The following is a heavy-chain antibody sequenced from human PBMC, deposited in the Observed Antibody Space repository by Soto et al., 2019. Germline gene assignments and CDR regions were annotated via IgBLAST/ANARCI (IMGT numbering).Heavy chain of an antibody. CDR2: IIPIFGTA. J-gene: IGHJ4*02. CDR1: GGTFISDA. Sequence: QVQLVQSGAEVKKPGSSVKVSCKASGGTFISDAISWVRQAPGQGLEWMGGIIPIFGTANDAQKFQGRVTITTDKSTRTAEMELSRLISEDTAVYYCARSSRVGATDYWGQGNLVTVSS. CDR3: ARSSRVGATDY. V-gene: IGHV1-69*06. D-gene: IGHD1-26*01.